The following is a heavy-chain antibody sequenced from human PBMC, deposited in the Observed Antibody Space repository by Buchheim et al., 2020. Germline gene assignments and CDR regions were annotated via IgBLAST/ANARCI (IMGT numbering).Heavy chain of an antibody. CDR2: IYYSGST. J-gene: IGHJ5*02. Sequence: QVPLQESGPGLVKPSQTLSLTCTVSGGSISSGDYYWSWIRQPPGKGLEWIGYIYYSGSTYYNPSLKSRVTISVDTSKNQFSLKLSSVTAADTAVYYCARDSRYQGSGSYHYNWFDPWGQGTL. D-gene: IGHD3-10*01. CDR3: ARDSRYQGSGSYHYNWFDP. CDR1: GGSISSGDYY. V-gene: IGHV4-30-4*01.